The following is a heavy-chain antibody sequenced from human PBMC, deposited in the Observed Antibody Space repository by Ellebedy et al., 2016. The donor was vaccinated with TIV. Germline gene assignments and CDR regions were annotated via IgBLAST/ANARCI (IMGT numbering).Heavy chain of an antibody. CDR3: TRSSSPGTTDY. D-gene: IGHD1-7*01. CDR2: ISTGGAT. V-gene: IGHV3-23*01. J-gene: IGHJ4*02. CDR1: GFTFSNYA. Sequence: GESLKISCAASGFTFSNYAMGWVRQAPGEGLEWVSTISTGGATYYADSVKGRFTISRDNSQDTVYLQMNSLTVEDTAMNYCTRSSSPGTTDYWGQGTLVTVSS.